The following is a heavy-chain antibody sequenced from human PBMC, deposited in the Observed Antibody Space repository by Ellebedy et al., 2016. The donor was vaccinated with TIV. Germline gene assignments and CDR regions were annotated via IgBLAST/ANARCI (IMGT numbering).Heavy chain of an antibody. CDR2: INEDGGQK. Sequence: GESLKISXVASGFSFSSYWLSWVRQAPGKGLEWVANINEDGGQKYYVDSVRGQFTISRDNSKNSLYLQMNRLRFEDTAMYYCARGGSTRPDYWGQGTLVTVSS. CDR1: GFSFSSYW. D-gene: IGHD3-16*01. J-gene: IGHJ4*02. V-gene: IGHV3-7*01. CDR3: ARGGSTRPDY.